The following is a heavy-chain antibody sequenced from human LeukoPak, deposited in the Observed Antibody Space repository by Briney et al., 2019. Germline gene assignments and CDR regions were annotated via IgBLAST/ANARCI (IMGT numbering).Heavy chain of an antibody. CDR3: AVEGSSSSYFDY. J-gene: IGHJ4*02. CDR2: ISSSSSYI. Sequence: GGSLRLSCAASGFTFSSYSVNWVRQAPGKGLEWVSSISSSSSYIYYADSVKGRFAISRDNAKNSLYLQMNSLRAEDTAVYYCAVEGSSSSYFDYWGQGTLVTVSS. CDR1: GFTFSSYS. D-gene: IGHD1-26*01. V-gene: IGHV3-21*01.